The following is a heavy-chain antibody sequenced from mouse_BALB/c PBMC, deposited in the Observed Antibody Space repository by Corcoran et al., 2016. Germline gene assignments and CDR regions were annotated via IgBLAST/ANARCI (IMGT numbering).Heavy chain of an antibody. J-gene: IGHJ3*01. D-gene: IGHD2-1*01. V-gene: IGHV9-3-1*01. Sequence: QIQLVQSGPELKKPGETVKISCKASGYTFTNYGMNWVKQAPGKGLKWMGWINTYPGEPTYADDFKGRFAFSLETSARTVYLQINNLKNEDTATYFCASGGNYGGSYWGQGTLVTVTA. CDR1: GYTFTNYG. CDR2: INTYPGEP. CDR3: ASGGNYGGSY.